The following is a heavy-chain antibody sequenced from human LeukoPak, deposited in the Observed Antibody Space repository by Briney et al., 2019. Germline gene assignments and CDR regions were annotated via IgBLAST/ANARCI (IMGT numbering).Heavy chain of an antibody. J-gene: IGHJ4*02. CDR1: GGSISSYY. CDR3: ARHAEMAPSLYFDC. Sequence: PSGTLSLTCTVSGGSISSYYWSWLRQPPGKGLEWIGHIYYSGSTNYNPSLKSRVTISVDTSKNQFSLKLSSVTAADTAVYYCARHAEMAPSLYFDCWGQGTLVTVSS. CDR2: IYYSGST. V-gene: IGHV4-59*08. D-gene: IGHD5-24*01.